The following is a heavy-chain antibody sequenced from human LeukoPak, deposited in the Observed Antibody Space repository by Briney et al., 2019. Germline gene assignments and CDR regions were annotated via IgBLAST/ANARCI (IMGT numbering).Heavy chain of an antibody. Sequence: GSRQTTRKRLEWIGYIYYSGSTNYNPSLNSRVTISVDTSNNQFSLKLSSVTAADTAVYYCARVTGDPDAFDIWGQGTMVTVSS. CDR2: IYYSGST. D-gene: IGHD7-27*01. V-gene: IGHV4-59*01. CDR3: ARVTGDPDAFDI. J-gene: IGHJ3*02.